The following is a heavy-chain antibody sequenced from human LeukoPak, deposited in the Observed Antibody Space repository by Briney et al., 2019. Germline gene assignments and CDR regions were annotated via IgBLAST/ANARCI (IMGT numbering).Heavy chain of an antibody. CDR3: ARRAGDYSHPYDY. CDR2: IYSGGST. CDR1: GFTFSDYY. D-gene: IGHD3-22*01. Sequence: GGSLRLSCAASGFTFSDYYMSWIRQAPGKGLEWVSVIYSGGSTYYADSVKGRFTISRDNSKNTLYLQMNSLRAEDTAMYYCARRAGDYSHPYDYWGQGTLVTVSS. V-gene: IGHV3-53*01. J-gene: IGHJ4*02.